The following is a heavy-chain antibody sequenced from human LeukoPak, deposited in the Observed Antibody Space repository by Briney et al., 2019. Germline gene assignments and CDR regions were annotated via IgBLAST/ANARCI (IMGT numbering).Heavy chain of an antibody. CDR2: IHHSGNT. J-gene: IGHJ4*02. CDR1: AYSISSDYY. D-gene: IGHD3-22*01. CDR3: ARDDSTGYHNFDY. Sequence: PSETLSLTCTVSAYSISSDYYWGWIRQPPGKGLEWIGNIHHSGNTYYNPSLRSRVTTSVDTSKNQFSLKLTSVTAADTAVYYCARDDSTGYHNFDYWGLGILVTVSS. V-gene: IGHV4-38-2*02.